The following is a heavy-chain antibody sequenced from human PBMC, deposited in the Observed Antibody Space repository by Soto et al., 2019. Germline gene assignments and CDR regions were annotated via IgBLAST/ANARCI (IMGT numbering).Heavy chain of an antibody. V-gene: IGHV1-69*06. CDR2: IIPIFGTA. J-gene: IGHJ4*02. D-gene: IGHD3-22*01. Sequence: QVQLVQSGAEVKKPGSSVKVSCKASGGTFSSYAISWVRQATGQGLEWMGGIIPIFGTANYAQKFQGRVTITADKSTSTAYMELSSLRAEDTAVYYCATYYYDSSGYYYGFDYWGQGTLVTVSS. CDR3: ATYYYDSSGYYYGFDY. CDR1: GGTFSSYA.